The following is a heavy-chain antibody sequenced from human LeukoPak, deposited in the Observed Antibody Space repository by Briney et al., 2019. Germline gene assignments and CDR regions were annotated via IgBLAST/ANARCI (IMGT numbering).Heavy chain of an antibody. J-gene: IGHJ4*02. CDR3: AKQSYARSLGE. V-gene: IGHV3-23*01. D-gene: IGHD2-8*01. Sequence: PGGSLRLSCATSGFLFSDFSMSWVRQAPGKGLEWISTTNSGGTSTYYAESVKGRFTISRDNSKNTLYLQMSSLRVEDTAVYYCAKQSYARSLGEGGPGTLVSVSS. CDR2: TNSGGTST. CDR1: GFLFSDFS.